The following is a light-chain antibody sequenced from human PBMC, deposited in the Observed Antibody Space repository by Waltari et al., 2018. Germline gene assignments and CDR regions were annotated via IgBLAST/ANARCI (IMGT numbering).Light chain of an antibody. V-gene: IGLV1-47*01. CDR2: RSN. J-gene: IGLJ3*02. CDR3: AAWDDSLSGPGV. Sequence: QSVLTQPPSASGTPGQRVTISCSGSSSNIGTNYVYWYQQVPGTAPKLLMYRSNQRPSGVPDRFSGSKSGTSASLAISGLRSEDEADFYCAAWDDSLSGPGVFGGGTKLTV. CDR1: SSNIGTNY.